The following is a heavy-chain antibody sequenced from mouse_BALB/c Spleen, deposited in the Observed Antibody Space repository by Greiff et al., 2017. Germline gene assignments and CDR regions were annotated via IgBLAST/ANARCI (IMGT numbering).Heavy chain of an antibody. CDR3: ARRDSSGYEGFAY. Sequence: QVQLKQSGAELVKPGASVKLSCKTSGYTFTSYWIQWVKQRPGQGLGWIGEIFPGTGTTYYNEKFKGKATLTIDTSSSTAYMQLSSLTSEDSAVYFCARRDSSGYEGFAYWGQGTLVTVSA. V-gene: IGHV1S132*01. CDR1: GYTFTSYW. D-gene: IGHD3-2*01. CDR2: IFPGTGTT. J-gene: IGHJ3*01.